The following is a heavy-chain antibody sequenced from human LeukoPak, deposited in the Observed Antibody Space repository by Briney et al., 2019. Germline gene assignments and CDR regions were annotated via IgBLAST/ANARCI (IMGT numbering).Heavy chain of an antibody. D-gene: IGHD3-22*01. CDR3: ARVTGYMIEDYFDY. CDR2: IYTSGST. CDR1: GGSISSYY. Sequence: SETLSLTCTVSGGSISSYYWSWIRQPAGKGLEWIGRIYTSGSTNYNPSLKSRVTMSVDTSKNQFSLKLSSVTAADTAVYYCARVTGYMIEDYFDYWGQGTPVTVSS. V-gene: IGHV4-4*07. J-gene: IGHJ4*02.